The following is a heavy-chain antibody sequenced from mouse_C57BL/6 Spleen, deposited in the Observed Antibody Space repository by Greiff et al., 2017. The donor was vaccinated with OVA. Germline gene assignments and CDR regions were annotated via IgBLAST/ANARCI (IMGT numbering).Heavy chain of an antibody. D-gene: IGHD4-1*01. J-gene: IGHJ3*01. CDR2: IDPSDSYT. Sequence: QVQLQQPGAELVRPGTSVKLSCKASGYTFTSYWMHWVKQRPGQGLEWIGVIDPSDSYTNYNQKFKGKATLTVDTSSSTAYMQLSSLTSEDSAVYYWAREGPGTIAYWGQGTLVTVSA. V-gene: IGHV1-59*01. CDR1: GYTFTSYW. CDR3: AREGPGTIAY.